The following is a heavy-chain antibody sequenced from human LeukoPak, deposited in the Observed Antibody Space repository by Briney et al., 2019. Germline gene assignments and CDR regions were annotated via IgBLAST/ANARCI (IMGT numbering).Heavy chain of an antibody. V-gene: IGHV1-69*04. CDR3: ARVFFGFMGSSGWTYYFDY. J-gene: IGHJ4*02. CDR2: IIPILGIA. Sequence: ASVKVSCKASGGTFSSYAISWVRQAPGQGLEWMGRIIPILGIANYAQKFQGRVTITADKSTSTAYMELSSLRSEDTAVYYCARVFFGFMGSSGWTYYFDYWGQGTLVTVSS. CDR1: GGTFSSYA. D-gene: IGHD6-19*01.